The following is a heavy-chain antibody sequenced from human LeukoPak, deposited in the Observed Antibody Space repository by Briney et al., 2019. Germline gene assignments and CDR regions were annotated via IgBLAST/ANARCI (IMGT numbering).Heavy chain of an antibody. CDR2: INGVGGNT. V-gene: IGHV3-23*01. D-gene: IGHD2-15*01. CDR3: AREGYCSGGSCSDWYFDL. J-gene: IGHJ2*01. CDR1: RFTFSSYA. Sequence: PGGSLGLSCAASRFTFSSYAMSWARQAPGKGLEWVSTINGVGGNTYYADPVKGRFTISRDNSKNMLYLQMNSLRAEDTAIYYCAREGYCSGGSCSDWYFDLWGRGTLVTVSS.